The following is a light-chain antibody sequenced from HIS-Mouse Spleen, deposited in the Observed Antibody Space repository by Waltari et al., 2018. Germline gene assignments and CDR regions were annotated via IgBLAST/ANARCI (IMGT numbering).Light chain of an antibody. CDR1: SSDVGCYNL. Sequence: QSALTQPASVSGSPGQSITISCTGTSSDVGCYNLVPWYQQHPGKAPKLMIYEGSKRPSGVSNRFSGSKSGNTASLTISGLQAEDEADYYCCSYAGSSTWVFGGGTKLTV. J-gene: IGLJ3*02. CDR3: CSYAGSSTWV. V-gene: IGLV2-23*01. CDR2: EGS.